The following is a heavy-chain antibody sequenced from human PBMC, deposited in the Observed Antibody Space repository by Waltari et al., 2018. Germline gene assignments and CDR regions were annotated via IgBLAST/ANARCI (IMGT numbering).Heavy chain of an antibody. V-gene: IGHV1-2*02. CDR3: ARVAESGYSSRWFDV. Sequence: QAQLVQSGAEVKKPGASVKVSCKASGFSFTGYYIHWVRQAPGQGLEWMGWIYPKTGGTNFARNFQGRVTLTSDTSVNTVYMELTTLTSDDTAVFYCARVAESGYSSRWFDVWGQGTQVTVSS. J-gene: IGHJ5*02. CDR1: GFSFTGYY. D-gene: IGHD6-13*01. CDR2: IYPKTGGT.